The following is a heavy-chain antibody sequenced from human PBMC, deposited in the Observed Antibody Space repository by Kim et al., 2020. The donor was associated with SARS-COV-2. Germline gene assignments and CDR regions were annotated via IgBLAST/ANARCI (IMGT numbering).Heavy chain of an antibody. J-gene: IGHJ4*02. Sequence: STTYNPSLKSRVTTSVDTSKNQFSRKLSSVTAADTAVYYCARLNNYFDYWGQGTLVTVSS. V-gene: IGHV4-34*01. CDR2: ST. CDR3: ARLNNYFDY.